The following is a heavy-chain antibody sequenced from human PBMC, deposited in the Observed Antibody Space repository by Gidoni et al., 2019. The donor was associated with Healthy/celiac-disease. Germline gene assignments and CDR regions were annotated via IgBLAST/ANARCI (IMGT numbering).Heavy chain of an antibody. CDR2: ISGSGGST. J-gene: IGHJ5*02. CDR3: AKSPWEWLPMGWFDP. V-gene: IGHV3-23*01. Sequence: EVQLFESGGGLVQPGGSMSLHCAASGFTFSSYAMSWVRQAPGKGLEWVSAISGSGGSTYYADSVKGRFTISRDNSKNTLYLQMNSLRAEDTAVYYCAKSPWEWLPMGWFDPWGQGTLVTVSS. D-gene: IGHD3-3*01. CDR1: GFTFSSYA.